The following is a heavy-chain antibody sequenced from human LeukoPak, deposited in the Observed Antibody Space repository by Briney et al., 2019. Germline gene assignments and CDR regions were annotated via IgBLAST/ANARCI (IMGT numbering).Heavy chain of an antibody. V-gene: IGHV4-4*07. CDR2: IYTSEST. D-gene: IGHD3-10*01. Sequence: SETLSLTCTVSGGSISSYYWSWIRQPAGKGLEWIWRIYTSESTNYNPSLKSRCTVSVDTAKNQVSLKLSSQTSADTAVYYCARGETVLLQNWGQGTLVTVSS. J-gene: IGHJ4*02. CDR3: ARGETVLLQN. CDR1: GGSISSYY.